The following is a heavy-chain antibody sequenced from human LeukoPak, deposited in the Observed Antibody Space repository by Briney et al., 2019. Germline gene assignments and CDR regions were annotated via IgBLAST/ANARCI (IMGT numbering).Heavy chain of an antibody. CDR2: INHSGST. Sequence: SETLSLTCAVYGGSFSGYYWSWIRQPPGKGLEWIGEINHSGSTNYNPSLKSRVAISVDTSKNQFSLKLSSVTAADTAVYYCARTGYSDFSLDYWGQGALVTVSS. D-gene: IGHD5-12*01. V-gene: IGHV4-34*09. CDR1: GGSFSGYY. CDR3: ARTGYSDFSLDY. J-gene: IGHJ4*02.